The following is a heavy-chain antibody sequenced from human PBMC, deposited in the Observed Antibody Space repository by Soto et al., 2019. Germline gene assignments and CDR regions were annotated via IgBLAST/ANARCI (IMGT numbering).Heavy chain of an antibody. D-gene: IGHD2-8*01. CDR2: ISYDGSNK. J-gene: IGHJ6*02. Sequence: QVQLVESGGGVVQPGRSLRLSCAASGFTFSSYGMHWVRQAPGKGLEWVAVISYDGSNKYYADSVKGRFTISRDNSKNTLYLQMNSLRAEDTAVYYCANPYCTNGVCGGGYYYGMDVWGQGTTVTVSS. V-gene: IGHV3-30*18. CDR3: ANPYCTNGVCGGGYYYGMDV. CDR1: GFTFSSYG.